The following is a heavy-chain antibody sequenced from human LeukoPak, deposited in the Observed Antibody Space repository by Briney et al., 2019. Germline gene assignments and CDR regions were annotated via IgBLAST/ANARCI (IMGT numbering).Heavy chain of an antibody. CDR3: ARDGTVKGYFQH. D-gene: IGHD1-26*01. J-gene: IGHJ1*01. CDR1: GGSISGFY. V-gene: IGHV4-59*01. CDR2: IYYSGST. Sequence: SETLSLTCTVSGGSISGFYWSWIRQPPEKGLEWIGYIYYSGSTTYNPSLKSRVTISVDTSKNQFSLKLSSVTAADTAVYYCARDGTVKGYFQHWGQGTLVTVSS.